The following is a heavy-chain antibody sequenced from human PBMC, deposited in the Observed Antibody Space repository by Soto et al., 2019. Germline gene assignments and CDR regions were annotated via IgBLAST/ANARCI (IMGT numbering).Heavy chain of an antibody. CDR2: VNPILSMS. CDR3: ATSYDSGYRAFAY. CDR1: GDTFSFYS. D-gene: IGHD3-10*01. J-gene: IGHJ4*02. Sequence: QVQLVQSGAEVKRPGSSVKVSCKASGDTFSFYSINWVRQAPGLGLEWMGRVNPILSMSNYAQRFQGRVTMTADKSTSTAYMELSGLRSEDTAMYYCATSYDSGYRAFAYWGQGALVTVSS. V-gene: IGHV1-69*04.